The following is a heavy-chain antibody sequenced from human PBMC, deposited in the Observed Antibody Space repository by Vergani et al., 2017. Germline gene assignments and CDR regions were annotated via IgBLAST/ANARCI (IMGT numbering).Heavy chain of an antibody. CDR3: AKGSCSSTSCHPYYYYYMDV. J-gene: IGHJ6*03. V-gene: IGHV3-23*01. Sequence: EVQLLESGGGLVQPGGSLRLSCAASGFTFSTNAMSWVRQAPGRGLEGVSAISGGGGSTYYADSVKGRFTISRDNSKKTLYLQMNSLRAEDTAVYYCAKGSCSSTSCHPYYYYYMDVWGKGTTVTVSS. D-gene: IGHD2-2*01. CDR1: GFTFSTNA. CDR2: ISGGGGST.